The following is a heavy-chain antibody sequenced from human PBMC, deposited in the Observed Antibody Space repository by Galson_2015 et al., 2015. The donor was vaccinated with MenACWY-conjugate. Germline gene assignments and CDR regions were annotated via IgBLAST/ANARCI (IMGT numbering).Heavy chain of an antibody. D-gene: IGHD5-18*01. CDR3: ARGYTAMVTRYYYYGMDV. J-gene: IGHJ6*02. CDR1: GGSISSYY. Sequence: SETLSLTCTVSGGSISSYYWSWIRQPPGKGLEWIGYIYYSGSTNYNPSLKSRVTISVDTSKNQFSLKLSSVTAADTAVYYCARGYTAMVTRYYYYGMDVWGQGTTVTVSS. CDR2: IYYSGST. V-gene: IGHV4-59*01.